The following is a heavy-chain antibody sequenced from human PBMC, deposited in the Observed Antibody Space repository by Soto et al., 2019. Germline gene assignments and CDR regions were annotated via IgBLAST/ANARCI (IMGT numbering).Heavy chain of an antibody. CDR2: MNPNSGNT. V-gene: IGHV1-8*01. Sequence: ASVKFSCKASGYTFTSYDINWVRQATGQGLEWMGWMNPNSGNTGYAQKLQGRVTMTTDTSTSTAYMELRSLRSDDTAVYYCARDWGQQWLAYGMDVWGQGTTVTVSS. D-gene: IGHD6-19*01. CDR3: ARDWGQQWLAYGMDV. J-gene: IGHJ6*02. CDR1: GYTFTSYD.